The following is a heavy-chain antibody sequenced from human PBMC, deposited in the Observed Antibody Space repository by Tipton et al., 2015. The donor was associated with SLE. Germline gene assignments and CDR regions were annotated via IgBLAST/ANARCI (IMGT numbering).Heavy chain of an antibody. J-gene: IGHJ5*02. CDR3: AKDTMLYYYGSGSFDT. CDR1: GFIFTNFA. Sequence: SLRLSCAASGFIFTNFAFGWVRQAPGKGLEWVSLTYARDVAYYADSVKGRFTISRDNSKSTLFLQMNSLRPEDTAVYYCAKDTMLYYYGSGSFDTWGQGTLVSVSS. D-gene: IGHD3-10*01. CDR2: TYARDVA. V-gene: IGHV3-23*03.